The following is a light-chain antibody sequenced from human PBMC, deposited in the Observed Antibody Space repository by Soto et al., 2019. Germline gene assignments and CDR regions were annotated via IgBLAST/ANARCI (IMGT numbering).Light chain of an antibody. V-gene: IGLV1-44*01. J-gene: IGLJ3*02. CDR1: SSNIGGNP. CDR3: AAFDDSLNGWV. CDR2: GTD. Sequence: QSVLTQPPSASGTPGQRVTISCSGSSSNIGGNPVVWYQQLPGTAPKLFIYGTDQRPSGVPDRFSGSKSGTAASLAISGHQSEDEADYYCAAFDDSLNGWVFGGGTKLTVL.